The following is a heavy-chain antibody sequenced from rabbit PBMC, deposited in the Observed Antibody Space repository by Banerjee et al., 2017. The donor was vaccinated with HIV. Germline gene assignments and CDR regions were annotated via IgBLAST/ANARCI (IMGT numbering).Heavy chain of an antibody. V-gene: IGHV1S40*01. CDR3: SRRDGVTGWGALNP. J-gene: IGHJ2*01. Sequence: QSLEESGGDLVKPGASLTLTCTVSGFDFSSAYDMCWVRQAPGKGLEWIACMETSGINTYYASWAKGRFTITKASSTTVTLQMTSLTAADTATYFCSRRDGVTGWGALNPRGQGTLVTVS. CDR1: GFDFSSAYD. D-gene: IGHD7-1*01. CDR2: METSGINT.